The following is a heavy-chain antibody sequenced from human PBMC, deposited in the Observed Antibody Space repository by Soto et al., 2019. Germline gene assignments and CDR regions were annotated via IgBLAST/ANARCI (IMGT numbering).Heavy chain of an antibody. Sequence: ASVKVSCKASGCTFSSHAISWVRQAPGQGLEWMGGIIPIFGTANYAQKFQGRVTITADESTSTAYMELSSLRSEDTAVYYCARLITGVGFDYWGQGTLVTVSS. CDR3: ARLITGVGFDY. D-gene: IGHD1-20*01. J-gene: IGHJ4*02. V-gene: IGHV1-69*13. CDR2: IIPIFGTA. CDR1: GCTFSSHA.